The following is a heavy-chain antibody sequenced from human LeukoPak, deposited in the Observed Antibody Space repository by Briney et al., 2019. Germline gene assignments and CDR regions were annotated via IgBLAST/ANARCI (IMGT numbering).Heavy chain of an antibody. CDR3: VKDWTYSFED. CDR2: ISSINSGE. D-gene: IGHD3/OR15-3a*01. V-gene: IGHV3-48*01. CDR1: GFAFNTYS. J-gene: IGHJ4*02. Sequence: GSLPLSCAASGFAFNTYSMNWVRQAPGKGLEWISYISSINSGEYYADSVKGRFSISRGNAKNSLSLQMNSLRVEDTAVYYCVKDWTYSFEDWGQGTLVTVSS.